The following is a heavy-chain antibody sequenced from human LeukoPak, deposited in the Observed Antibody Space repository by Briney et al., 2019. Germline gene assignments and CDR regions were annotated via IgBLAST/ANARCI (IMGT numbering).Heavy chain of an antibody. J-gene: IGHJ5*02. CDR3: ARVANRFDP. D-gene: IGHD2-21*01. V-gene: IGHV4-61*02. CDR2: TYTSGTT. CDR1: GGSISSGGYY. Sequence: SQTLSLTCTVSGGSISSGGYYWSWIRQPAGKGLGWIGRTYTSGTTNYNPSLKSRVTISVDTSKNQFSLKLSSVTAADTAVYYCARVANRFDPWGQGTLVTVSS.